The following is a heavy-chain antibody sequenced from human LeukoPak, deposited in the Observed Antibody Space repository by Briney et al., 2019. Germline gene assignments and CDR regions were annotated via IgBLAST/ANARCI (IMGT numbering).Heavy chain of an antibody. D-gene: IGHD1-26*01. CDR2: INHSGST. Sequence: PSETLSLTCAVYGGSFSGYYWSWIRQPPGKGLEWIGEINHSGSTNYNPSLKSRVTISVDTSKNQFSLKLSSVTAADTAVYYCARGLIEGSSPDAFDIWGQGTMVTVSS. CDR3: ARGLIEGSSPDAFDI. V-gene: IGHV4-34*01. CDR1: GGSFSGYY. J-gene: IGHJ3*02.